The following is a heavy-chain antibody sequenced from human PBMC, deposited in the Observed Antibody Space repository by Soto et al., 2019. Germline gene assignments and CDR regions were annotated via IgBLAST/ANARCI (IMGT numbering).Heavy chain of an antibody. Sequence: SETLSLTCTVSGGSISSYYWSWIRQPPGKGLEWIGYIYYSGSTNYNPSLKSRVTISVDTSKNQFSLKLSSVTAADTAVYYCAGRLLWFGELLYVAHHPYYYGMDVWGQGTTVTVSS. D-gene: IGHD3-10*01. CDR3: AGRLLWFGELLYVAHHPYYYGMDV. V-gene: IGHV4-59*01. CDR1: GGSISSYY. CDR2: IYYSGST. J-gene: IGHJ6*02.